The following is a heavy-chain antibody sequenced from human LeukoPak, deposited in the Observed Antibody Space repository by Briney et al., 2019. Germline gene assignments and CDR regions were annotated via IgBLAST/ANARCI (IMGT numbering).Heavy chain of an antibody. CDR3: AADLRWDSSGYYYKGNYYYYYGMDV. D-gene: IGHD3-22*01. CDR2: IVAGSGNT. V-gene: IGHV1-58*02. CDR1: GFTFTSSA. Sequence: GTSVKVSCKASGFTFTSSAMQWVRQARGQRFEWIGWIVAGSGNTNYAQKFQERVTITRDMSTSTAYMELSSLRSEDTAVYYCAADLRWDSSGYYYKGNYYYYYGMDVWGQGTTVTVSS. J-gene: IGHJ6*02.